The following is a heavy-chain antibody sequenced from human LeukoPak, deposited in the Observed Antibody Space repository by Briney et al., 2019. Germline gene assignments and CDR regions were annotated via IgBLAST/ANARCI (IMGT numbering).Heavy chain of an antibody. CDR1: GYTFTGYY. CDR2: INPNSGGT. D-gene: IGHD3-22*01. J-gene: IGHJ4*02. CDR3: ARTHYYDSSGYRKKDYFFDY. Sequence: ASVKVSCKASGYTFTGYYMHWARQAPGQGLEWMGWINPNSGGTNYAQKFQGRVTMTRDTSISTAYMEPSRLRSDDTAVYYCARTHYYDSSGYRKKDYFFDYWGQGTLVTVSS. V-gene: IGHV1-2*02.